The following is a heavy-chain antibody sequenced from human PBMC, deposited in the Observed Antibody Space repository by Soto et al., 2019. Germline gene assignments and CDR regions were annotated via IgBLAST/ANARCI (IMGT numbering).Heavy chain of an antibody. V-gene: IGHV1-46*01. Sequence: QVQLVQSGAEVKKPGASVKVSCKASGYTFTSYYMHWVRQAPGQGLEWMGIINTSGGSTSYAQKFQGRVTMTRDTSTSTVYMELSSLGSEDTAVYYCARGQWSAVVVIPFDYWGQGTLVTVSS. CDR2: INTSGGST. D-gene: IGHD3-22*01. J-gene: IGHJ4*02. CDR3: ARGQWSAVVVIPFDY. CDR1: GYTFTSYY.